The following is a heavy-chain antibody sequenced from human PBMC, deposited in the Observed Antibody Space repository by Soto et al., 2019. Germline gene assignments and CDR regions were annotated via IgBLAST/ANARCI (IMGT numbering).Heavy chain of an antibody. CDR2: FDPEDGET. Sequence: ASVKVSCKVSGYTLTELSRHWVRQAPGKGLEWMGGFDPEDGETIYAQKFQGRVTMTEDTSTDTAYMELSSLRSEDTAVYYCATSITMIVVVIYDAFDIWGQGTMVTVSS. CDR3: ATSITMIVVVIYDAFDI. V-gene: IGHV1-24*01. J-gene: IGHJ3*02. D-gene: IGHD3-22*01. CDR1: GYTLTELS.